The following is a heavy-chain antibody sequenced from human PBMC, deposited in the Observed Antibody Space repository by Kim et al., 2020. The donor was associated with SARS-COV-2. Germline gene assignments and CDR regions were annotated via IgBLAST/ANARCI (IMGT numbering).Heavy chain of an antibody. V-gene: IGHV1-69*13. Sequence: SVKVSCKASGGTFSSYAISWVRQAPGQGLEWMGGIIPIFGTANYAQKFQGRVTITADESTSTAYMELSSLRSEDTAVYYCARAGYCSGGSCYKTAMAAFDYWGQGTLVTVSS. CDR3: ARAGYCSGGSCYKTAMAAFDY. D-gene: IGHD2-15*01. CDR2: IIPIFGTA. J-gene: IGHJ4*02. CDR1: GGTFSSYA.